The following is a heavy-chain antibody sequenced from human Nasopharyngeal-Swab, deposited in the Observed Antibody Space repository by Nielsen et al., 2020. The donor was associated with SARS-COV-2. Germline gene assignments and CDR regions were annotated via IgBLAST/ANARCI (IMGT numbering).Heavy chain of an antibody. CDR1: GFTFSDSA. D-gene: IGHD3-22*01. Sequence: GESLKISCAASGFTFSDSAIHWVRQAPGKGLEWVSAVSYTGERTYYADSVKGRFTISRDNSKNTLYLQMNSLRPEDTAVYYCAKGDESSGIFDYWGQGSLVTVSS. J-gene: IGHJ4*02. V-gene: IGHV3-23*01. CDR2: VSYTGERT. CDR3: AKGDESSGIFDY.